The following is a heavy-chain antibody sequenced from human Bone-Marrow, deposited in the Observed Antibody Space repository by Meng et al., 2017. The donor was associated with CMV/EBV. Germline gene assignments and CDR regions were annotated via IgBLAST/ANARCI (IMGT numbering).Heavy chain of an antibody. V-gene: IGHV1-46*01. J-gene: IGHJ4*02. CDR1: GYIFTNYY. CDR2: ITSGHGST. CDR3: ARTRATRMGTPFDY. D-gene: IGHD4-23*01. Sequence: ASVKVSCKASGYIFTNYYMHWVRQAPGQGLEWMAIITSGHGSTTYAQKFQGRVTMTRDTSTSTVYMELSSLRSEDTAVYYCARTRATRMGTPFDYWGQGNLVNVSS.